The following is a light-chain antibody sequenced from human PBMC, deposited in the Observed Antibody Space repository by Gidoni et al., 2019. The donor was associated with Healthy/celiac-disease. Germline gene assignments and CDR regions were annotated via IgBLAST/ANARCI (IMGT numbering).Light chain of an antibody. V-gene: IGKV3-15*01. CDR1: QSVNSN. J-gene: IGKJ2*01. Sequence: EIVMTQSPATLSVSPGERATLSCRASQSVNSNLAWYQQKPGQAPRLPIYGASTRATGIPARFSGSGSGTEFTLTISSLQSEDFAVYYCQQYNNWYTFGQGTKLEIK. CDR2: GAS. CDR3: QQYNNWYT.